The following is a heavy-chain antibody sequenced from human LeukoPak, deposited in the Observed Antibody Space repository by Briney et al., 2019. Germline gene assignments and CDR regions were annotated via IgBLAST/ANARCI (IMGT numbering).Heavy chain of an antibody. Sequence: GESLKISCQGSGYSFTNYWIGWVRQMSGKGLEWMGIIYPGDSDTKYSPSFQGQVTISADKSISTAYLQWSSLKASDTAMYYCARTGYTSGWYVGSFDYWGQGTLVTVSS. CDR2: IYPGDSDT. V-gene: IGHV5-51*01. CDR1: GYSFTNYW. D-gene: IGHD6-19*01. CDR3: ARTGYTSGWYVGSFDY. J-gene: IGHJ4*02.